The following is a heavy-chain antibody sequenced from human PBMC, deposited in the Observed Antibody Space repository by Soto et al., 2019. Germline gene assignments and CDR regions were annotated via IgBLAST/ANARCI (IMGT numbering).Heavy chain of an antibody. J-gene: IGHJ3*02. Sequence: QVQLQESRPGLVKPSQTLSLTCTVSGGSISSGGYYWSGIRQHPGKDLEWIGYIYYSGSTYYNPSLKSRVTISVDTSKNQFSLKLSSVTAADTAVYYCARDSSVVAAFLRGAFDIWGQGTMVTVSS. CDR2: IYYSGST. CDR3: ARDSSVVAAFLRGAFDI. V-gene: IGHV4-31*03. D-gene: IGHD2-15*01. CDR1: GGSISSGGYY.